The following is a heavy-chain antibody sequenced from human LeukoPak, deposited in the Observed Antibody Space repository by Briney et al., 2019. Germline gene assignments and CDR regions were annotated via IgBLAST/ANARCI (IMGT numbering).Heavy chain of an antibody. CDR3: ARHPTKWELRLSLDY. V-gene: IGHV4-34*01. CDR2: VNHSGST. Sequence: PSETLSPTCAVYGGSFSAYYWSWIRQPPGKGLGWIGEVNHSGSTNFNPSLKSRVTISVDTSKDQFSLKMNSMTAADTAVYYCARHPTKWELRLSLDYWGPGILVTVSS. D-gene: IGHD1-26*01. CDR1: GGSFSAYY. J-gene: IGHJ4*02.